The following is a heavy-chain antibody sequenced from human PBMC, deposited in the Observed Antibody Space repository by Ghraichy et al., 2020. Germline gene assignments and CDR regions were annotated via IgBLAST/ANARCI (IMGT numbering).Heavy chain of an antibody. CDR3: ARDRYCSGGSCYSGEFGY. Sequence: ASVKVSCKASGYTFTGYYMHWVRQAPGQGLEWMGWINPNSGGTNYARKFQGRVTMTRDTSISTAYMELSRLRSDDTAVYYCARDRYCSGGSCYSGEFGYWGQGTLVTVSS. J-gene: IGHJ4*02. CDR1: GYTFTGYY. V-gene: IGHV1-2*02. D-gene: IGHD2-15*01. CDR2: INPNSGGT.